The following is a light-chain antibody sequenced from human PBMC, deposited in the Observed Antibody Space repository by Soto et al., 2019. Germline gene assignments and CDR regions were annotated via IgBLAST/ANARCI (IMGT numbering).Light chain of an antibody. Sequence: IVMTQSTATLSVSPGERGTLSCRASQSVNTNLAWYQQKPGQAPRLLIYDASTRATGIPARFSGSGSGTEFTLTISSLQSEDFAVYYCQQYNKWLTFGGGTKVDI. CDR2: DAS. V-gene: IGKV3-15*01. J-gene: IGKJ4*01. CDR3: QQYNKWLT. CDR1: QSVNTN.